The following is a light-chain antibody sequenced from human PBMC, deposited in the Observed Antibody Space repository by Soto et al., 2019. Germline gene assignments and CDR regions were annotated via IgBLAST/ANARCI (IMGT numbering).Light chain of an antibody. Sequence: EIVMTQSPATLSVSPGERATLSCRASQSVGSNLAWYQQKPGQAPRLLIYGVSTRAMGIPARFSGSGSGTEFTLTINNLQSEDFAFYYCQQFNNWPRTFGQGTKVEIK. CDR1: QSVGSN. J-gene: IGKJ1*01. CDR3: QQFNNWPRT. V-gene: IGKV3-15*01. CDR2: GVS.